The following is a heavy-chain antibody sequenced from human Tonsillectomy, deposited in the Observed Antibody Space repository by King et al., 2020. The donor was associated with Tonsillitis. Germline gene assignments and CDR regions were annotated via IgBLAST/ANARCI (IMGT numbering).Heavy chain of an antibody. J-gene: IGHJ4*02. Sequence: VQLVESGGGVVQPGKSQRLSCVASGFSFSNYAMHWVRQAPGKGLEWVTTISFGGSDKYYADSVKDRFTISRDNSKNTLYLQMNNLRPDDTALYFCVGGYTSSSDLDYWGQGTL. D-gene: IGHD5-12*01. CDR2: ISFGGSDK. CDR1: GFSFSNYA. V-gene: IGHV3-30*14. CDR3: VGGYTSSSDLDY.